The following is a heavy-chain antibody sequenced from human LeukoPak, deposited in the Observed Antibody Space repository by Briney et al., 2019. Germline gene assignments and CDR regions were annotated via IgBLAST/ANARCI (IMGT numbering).Heavy chain of an antibody. CDR2: IYSTETT. J-gene: IGHJ5*02. Sequence: SETLSLTCSVSGASISSDYWSWIRQPPGKGLEWIGNIYSTETTKYNPSLRSRATISGDTSKNQFSLKLSSVTAADTAVYYCARHPTALVSYGFDPWGQGTLVTVSS. D-gene: IGHD5-18*01. CDR3: ARHPTALVSYGFDP. V-gene: IGHV4-4*09. CDR1: GASISSDY.